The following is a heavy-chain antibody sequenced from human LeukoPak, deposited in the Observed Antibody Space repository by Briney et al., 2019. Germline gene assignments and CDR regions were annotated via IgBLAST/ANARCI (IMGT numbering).Heavy chain of an antibody. Sequence: SETLSLTCTVSGGSISSYYWNWIRQPPGKGLEWIGYIYYSRSTNYNPSLESRLTISVDTSKNQFSLQLSSVTAADTAVYYCARGPVRWTPDYWAREPWSPSPQ. CDR3: ARGPVRWTPDY. V-gene: IGHV4-59*08. J-gene: IGHJ4*02. CDR1: GGSISSYY. D-gene: IGHD2-15*01. CDR2: IYYSRST.